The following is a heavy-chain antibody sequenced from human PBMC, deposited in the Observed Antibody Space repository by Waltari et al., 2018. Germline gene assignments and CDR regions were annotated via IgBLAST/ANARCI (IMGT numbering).Heavy chain of an antibody. J-gene: IGHJ6*02. V-gene: IGHV1-69*04. CDR3: ARGQTRYYYYGMDV. CDR1: GGTFSSYA. Sequence: QVQLVQSGAEVKKPGSSVKVSCKASGGTFSSYAISWVRQAPGQGLEWMGRIIPILGIANYAQKFQGRVTITADKSTSTAYMELSSLRSEDTAVYYCARGQTRYYYYGMDVWGQGTTVTVSS. CDR2: IIPILGIA.